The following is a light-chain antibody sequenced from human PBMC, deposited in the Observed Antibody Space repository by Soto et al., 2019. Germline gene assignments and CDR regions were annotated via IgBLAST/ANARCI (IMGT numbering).Light chain of an antibody. Sequence: DIQITQSPSTLSVSLGDRITITCRASEDIDTSLAWFQQRPGKAPKVLIYAASSLHSGVPSRFSGSGSGTDFTLTISSLQPEDFATYYCQQSYSTPPTFGQGTKVDIK. V-gene: IGKV1-39*01. CDR2: AAS. J-gene: IGKJ1*01. CDR1: EDIDTS. CDR3: QQSYSTPPT.